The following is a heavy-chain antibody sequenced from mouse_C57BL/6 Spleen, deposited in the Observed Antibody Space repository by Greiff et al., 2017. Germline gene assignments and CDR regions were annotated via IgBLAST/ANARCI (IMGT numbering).Heavy chain of an antibody. J-gene: IGHJ4*01. D-gene: IGHD2-4*01. CDR3: ARWGDYDDYAMDY. Sequence: QVQLQQPGAELVKPGASVKLSCKASGYTFTSYWMHWVKQRPGQGLEWIGMIHPNSGSTNYNEKFKSKATLTVDKSSSTAYMQLSSLTSEDSAVYYCARWGDYDDYAMDYWGQGTSVTVSS. V-gene: IGHV1-64*01. CDR1: GYTFTSYW. CDR2: IHPNSGST.